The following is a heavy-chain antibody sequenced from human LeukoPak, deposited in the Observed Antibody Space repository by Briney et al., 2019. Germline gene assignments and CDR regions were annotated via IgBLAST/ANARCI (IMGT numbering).Heavy chain of an antibody. CDR1: GGSISTYY. Sequence: SETLSLTCSVSGGSISTYYWSWIRQPPGKGLEWIGYVYYSGITNYNPSLKSRVTISVDRSKNQFPLKLSSVTAADTAVYYCARRLAVTGRYYFDYWGQGTLVTVSS. CDR2: VYYSGIT. V-gene: IGHV4-59*08. CDR3: ARRLAVTGRYYFDY. J-gene: IGHJ4*02. D-gene: IGHD6-19*01.